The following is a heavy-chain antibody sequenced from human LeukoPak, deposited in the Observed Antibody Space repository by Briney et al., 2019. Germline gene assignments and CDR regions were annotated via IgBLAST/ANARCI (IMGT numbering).Heavy chain of an antibody. Sequence: GRSLRLSCAASGFTLSSYAMHWVLQAPGKGLEWVAAISHDGSNKYHAESVKGRFTISRDNSKNTVYLQMNSLRAEDTAVYFCAGSPKYSSSWYEYFQHWGQGTLVTVSS. CDR2: ISHDGSNK. D-gene: IGHD6-13*01. CDR1: GFTLSSYA. V-gene: IGHV3-30*01. CDR3: AGSPKYSSSWYEYFQH. J-gene: IGHJ1*01.